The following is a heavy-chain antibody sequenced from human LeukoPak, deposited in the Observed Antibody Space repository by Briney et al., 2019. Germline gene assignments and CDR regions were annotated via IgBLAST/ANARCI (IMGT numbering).Heavy chain of an antibody. J-gene: IGHJ3*02. CDR2: IFYNGNT. Sequence: PSETLSLTCTVSVGSMSIGGYYWSWIRQHPGKGLEWIGYIFYNGNTYYNPSLKSRLSISGDTSENQFSLKLSSATAADAAVYYCVRSFGSYNPCDIWRQGTMVTVSS. D-gene: IGHD2-15*01. V-gene: IGHV4-31*03. CDR3: VRSFGSYNPCDI. CDR1: VGSMSIGGYY.